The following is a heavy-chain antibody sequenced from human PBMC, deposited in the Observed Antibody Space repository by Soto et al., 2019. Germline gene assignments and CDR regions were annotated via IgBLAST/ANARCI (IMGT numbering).Heavy chain of an antibody. CDR2: ISGYNGDT. V-gene: IGHV1-18*01. CDR3: AREGVRPYYYYGMDV. D-gene: IGHD2-21*01. CDR1: GYSFTTYG. J-gene: IGHJ6*02. Sequence: QVHLVQSGAEVKKPGASVKVSCKASGYSFTTYGISWVRQAPGQGLEWMGWISGYNGDTNYAQNFQARVTMTTDISTSTAYMELRSLRSDDTAVYYCAREGVRPYYYYGMDVWGQGTTVTVSS.